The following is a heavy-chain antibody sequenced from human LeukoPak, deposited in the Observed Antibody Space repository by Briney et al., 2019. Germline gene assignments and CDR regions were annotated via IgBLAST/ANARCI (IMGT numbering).Heavy chain of an antibody. Sequence: GGSLRLSCAASGFTFSGSAMHWVRQASGKGLEWVSAISGSGGSTYYADSVKGRFTISRDNSKNTLYLQMNSLRAEDTAVYYCAKDLNMRDSSGYIFDYWGQGTLVTVSS. J-gene: IGHJ4*02. D-gene: IGHD3-22*01. CDR3: AKDLNMRDSSGYIFDY. V-gene: IGHV3-23*01. CDR1: GFTFSGSA. CDR2: ISGSGGST.